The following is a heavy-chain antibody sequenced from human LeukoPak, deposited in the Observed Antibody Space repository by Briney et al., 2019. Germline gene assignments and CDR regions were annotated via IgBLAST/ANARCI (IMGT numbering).Heavy chain of an antibody. CDR1: GFTFSGSV. V-gene: IGHV1-58*01. Sequence: SVRVSCKASGFTFSGSVVQWVRQARGQRLEWIGWIVVGSGNTNYAQKFQERVTITRDMSTSTAYMELSSLRSEDTAVYYCAADSNPYYYYYMDVWGKGTTVTVSS. CDR3: AADSNPYYYYYMDV. CDR2: IVVGSGNT. J-gene: IGHJ6*03. D-gene: IGHD2-8*01.